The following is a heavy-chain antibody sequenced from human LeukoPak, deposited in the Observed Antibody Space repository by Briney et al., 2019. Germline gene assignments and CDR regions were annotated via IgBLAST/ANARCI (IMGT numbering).Heavy chain of an antibody. D-gene: IGHD1-20*01. J-gene: IGHJ4*02. CDR3: ATDLRYNWNQPTAR. V-gene: IGHV1-3*01. CDR1: GYTFTSYA. CDR2: ISAGNGNT. Sequence: GASVKVSCKASGYTFTSYAIHWVRQAPGQRLEWMGWISAGNGNTKYSQNFQGRVTFISNTSATTAFMELSSLRSEDAAVYYCATDLRYNWNQPTARWGQGTLVTVSS.